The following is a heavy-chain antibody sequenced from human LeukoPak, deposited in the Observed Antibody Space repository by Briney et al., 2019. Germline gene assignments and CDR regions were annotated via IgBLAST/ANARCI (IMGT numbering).Heavy chain of an antibody. Sequence: ASVKVSCKASGYTFTSYYMHWVRQAPGQGLEWMGIINPSGGSTSYAQKFQGRVTMTRDMSTSTVYMELNSLRAEDTAVYYCARDLFGAVAGKGAPFDYWGQGTLVTVSS. J-gene: IGHJ4*02. CDR3: ARDLFGAVAGKGAPFDY. CDR2: INPSGGST. V-gene: IGHV1-46*01. CDR1: GYTFTSYY. D-gene: IGHD6-19*01.